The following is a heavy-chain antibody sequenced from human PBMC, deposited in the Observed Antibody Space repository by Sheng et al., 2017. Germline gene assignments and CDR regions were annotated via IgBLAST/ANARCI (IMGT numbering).Heavy chain of an antibody. V-gene: IGHV3-11*05. J-gene: IGHJ6*03. CDR1: GFTFSDYY. CDR3: ARDRQGGGSLAYYYMDV. Sequence: QVQLVESGGGLVKPGGSLRLSCAASGFTFSDYYMSWIRQAPGKGLEWVSYISSSSSYTNYADSVKGRFTISRDNAKNSLYLQMNSLRAEDTAVYYCARDRQGGGSLAYYYMDVWGKGTTVTVSS. CDR2: ISSSSSYT.